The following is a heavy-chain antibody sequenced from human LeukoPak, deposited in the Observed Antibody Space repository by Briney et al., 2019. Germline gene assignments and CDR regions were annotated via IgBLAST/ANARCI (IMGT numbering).Heavy chain of an antibody. J-gene: IGHJ6*04. CDR1: GGTFSSHY. D-gene: IGHD6-19*01. Sequence: SETLSLTCGVSGGTFSSHYWTWIRQPPGKGLEWIGEINPRGSTNYNPSLESRVTVSADTSRNQLSLSLTSVTAADSAVYFCARGLRQGSAWSWGPKEKSYQYMDVWGTGTTVIVSS. CDR3: ARGLRQGSAWSWGPKEKSYQYMDV. CDR2: INPRGST. V-gene: IGHV4-34*01.